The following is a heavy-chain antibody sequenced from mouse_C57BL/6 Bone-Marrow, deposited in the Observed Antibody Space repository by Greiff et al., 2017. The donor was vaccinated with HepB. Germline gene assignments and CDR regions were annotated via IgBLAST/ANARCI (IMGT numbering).Heavy chain of an antibody. Sequence: EVKLVESGGGLVKPGGSLKLSCAASGFTFSDYGMHWVRQAPEKGLEWVAYISSGSSTIYYADTVKGRFTISRDNAKNTLFLQMTSLRSEDTAMYYCARYPYYSNFAWFAYWGQGTLVTVSA. J-gene: IGHJ3*01. D-gene: IGHD2-5*01. CDR2: ISSGSSTI. V-gene: IGHV5-17*01. CDR1: GFTFSDYG. CDR3: ARYPYYSNFAWFAY.